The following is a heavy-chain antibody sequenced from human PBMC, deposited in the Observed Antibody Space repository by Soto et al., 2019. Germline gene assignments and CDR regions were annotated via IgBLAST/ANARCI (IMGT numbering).Heavy chain of an antibody. D-gene: IGHD2-21*01. J-gene: IGHJ5*02. CDR2: ISAYNGNT. CDR3: ARAGLWWGDNWFDP. CDR1: GYTFTSDG. V-gene: IGHV1-18*04. Sequence: ASVKVSCKASGYTFTSDGISGVRQAPGQGLEWMGWISAYNGNTNYAQKLQGRVTMTTDTSTSTAYMELRSLRSDDTAVYYCARAGLWWGDNWFDPWGQGTLVTVSS.